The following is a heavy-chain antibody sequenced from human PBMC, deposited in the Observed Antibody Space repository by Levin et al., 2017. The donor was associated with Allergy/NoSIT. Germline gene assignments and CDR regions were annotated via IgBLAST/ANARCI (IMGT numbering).Heavy chain of an antibody. D-gene: IGHD7-27*01. V-gene: IGHV3-48*01. J-gene: IGHJ4*02. CDR1: GFILRTSD. CDR3: VTDESGDEDFDY. Sequence: SGESLKISCAASGFILRTSDMNWVRQAPGKGLEWISFITKPSRTISYADPVKGRFTVSRDNVKNLLYLDKNSLRAEDTAVYYCVTDESGDEDFDYWGQGTLVTVSS. CDR2: ITKPSRTI.